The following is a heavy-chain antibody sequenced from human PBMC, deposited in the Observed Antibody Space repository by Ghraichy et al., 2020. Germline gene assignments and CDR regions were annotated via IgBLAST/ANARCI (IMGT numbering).Heavy chain of an antibody. Sequence: GGSLRLSCAASGFTFSSYSMNWVRQAPGKGLEWVSYISSSSSTIYYADSVKGRFTISRDNAKNSLYLQMNSLRDEDTAVYYCARDSPEDTAMVVLFDYWGQGTLVTVSS. CDR3: ARDSPEDTAMVVLFDY. D-gene: IGHD5-18*01. J-gene: IGHJ4*02. CDR2: ISSSSSTI. CDR1: GFTFSSYS. V-gene: IGHV3-48*02.